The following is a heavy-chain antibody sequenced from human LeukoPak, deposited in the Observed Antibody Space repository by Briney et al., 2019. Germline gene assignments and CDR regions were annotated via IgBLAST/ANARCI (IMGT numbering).Heavy chain of an antibody. J-gene: IGHJ4*02. CDR3: ARLDNYYDSSGYYEGTFDY. CDR2: IHYSGGT. D-gene: IGHD3-22*01. CDR1: GDSIITNDYY. V-gene: IGHV4-39*01. Sequence: PSETPSLTCTVSGDSIITNDYYWGWIRQPPGKGLEWIASIHYSGGTYFNPSLKSRVTIPVDTSRNEFSLKVTSVTAADAAVYYCARLDNYYDSSGYYEGTFDYWGQGTLVTVSS.